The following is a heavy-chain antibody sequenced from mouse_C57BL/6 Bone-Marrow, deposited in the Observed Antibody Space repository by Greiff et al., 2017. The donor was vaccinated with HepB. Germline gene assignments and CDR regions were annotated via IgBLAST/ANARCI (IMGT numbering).Heavy chain of an antibody. V-gene: IGHV1-50*01. CDR2: IDPSDSYT. Sequence: VQLQQPGAELVKPGASVKLSCKASGYTFTSYWMQWVKQRPGPGLEWIGEIDPSDSYTNYNQKFKGKATLTVDTSSSTAYMQLSSLTSEDSAVYYCARRVDYWGQGTTLTVSS. J-gene: IGHJ2*01. CDR3: ARRVDY. CDR1: GYTFTSYW.